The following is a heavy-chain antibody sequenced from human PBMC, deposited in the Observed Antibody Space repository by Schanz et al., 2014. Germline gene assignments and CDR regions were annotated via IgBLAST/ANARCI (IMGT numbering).Heavy chain of an antibody. CDR3: ARSMIIVDKAFDY. J-gene: IGHJ4*02. D-gene: IGHD3-22*01. CDR2: LYNNGAA. CDR1: GFTVSNNY. V-gene: IGHV3-66*01. Sequence: EVQLGESGGGLVQPGGSLRLSCAASGFTVSNNYMSWVRQPPGKGLEWVSVLYNNGAAYYAESVRGRFAISRDNSKNTLYLQMNRLRTEDTAVYYCARSMIIVDKAFDYWGQGTLVTVSS.